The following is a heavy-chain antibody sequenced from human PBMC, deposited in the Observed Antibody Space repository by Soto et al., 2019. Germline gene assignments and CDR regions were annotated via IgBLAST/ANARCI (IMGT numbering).Heavy chain of an antibody. CDR2: IIPIFDTT. D-gene: IGHD3-10*01. CDR3: ARTHDYGSGSYSDFDY. Sequence: QVQLVQSGAEVKKPGSSVKVSCKAPGGTFSSYAISWVRQAPGQGLEWMGGIIPIFDTTNYAQKFQGRVTSTADGSTRTAYMERSSLRSEDTADQYCARTHDYGSGSYSDFDYWGQGTLVTVSS. CDR1: GGTFSSYA. V-gene: IGHV1-69*01. J-gene: IGHJ4*02.